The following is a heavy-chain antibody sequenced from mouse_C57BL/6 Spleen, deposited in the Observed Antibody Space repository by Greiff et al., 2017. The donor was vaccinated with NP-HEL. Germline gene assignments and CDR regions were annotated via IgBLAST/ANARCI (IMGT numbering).Heavy chain of an antibody. Sequence: VQLQQPGAELVRPGSSVKLSCKASGYTFTSYWMHWVKQRPIQGLEWIGNIDPSDSETHYNQKFKDKATLTVDKSSSTAYMQLSSLTSEDSAVYYCARRGGITTGAMDYWGQGTSVTVSS. J-gene: IGHJ4*01. CDR1: GYTFTSYW. V-gene: IGHV1-52*01. D-gene: IGHD1-1*01. CDR3: ARRGGITTGAMDY. CDR2: IDPSDSET.